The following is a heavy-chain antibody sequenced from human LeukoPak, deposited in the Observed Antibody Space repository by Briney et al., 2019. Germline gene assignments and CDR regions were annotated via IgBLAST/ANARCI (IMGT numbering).Heavy chain of an antibody. CDR2: IYYSGST. Sequence: PGGSLRLSCAASGFTFSSYSMNWLRQPPGKGLEGIGHIYYSGSTNYNPSLKSRVTISVDTSKNQFSLKLSSVTAADTAVYYCARIRSGYADYWGQGTLVTVSS. V-gene: IGHV4-59*12. J-gene: IGHJ4*02. CDR3: ARIRSGYADY. D-gene: IGHD3-22*01. CDR1: GFTFSSYS.